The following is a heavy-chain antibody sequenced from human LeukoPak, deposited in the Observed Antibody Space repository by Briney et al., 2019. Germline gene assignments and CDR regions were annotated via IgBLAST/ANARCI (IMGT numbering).Heavy chain of an antibody. CDR3: ARVPSSYGDYPGTYAFDI. CDR2: IDPNSGGT. V-gene: IGHV1-2*02. CDR1: GYTFTGYY. Sequence: GASVKVSCKASGYTFTGYYMHWVRQAPGQGLEWMGWIDPNSGGTNYAQKFQGRVTMTRDTSISTAYMELSRLRSDDTAVYYCARVPSSYGDYPGTYAFDIWGQGTLVTVSS. D-gene: IGHD4-17*01. J-gene: IGHJ4*02.